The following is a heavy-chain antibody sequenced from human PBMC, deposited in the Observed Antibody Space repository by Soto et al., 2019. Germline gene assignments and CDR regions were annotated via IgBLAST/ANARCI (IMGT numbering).Heavy chain of an antibody. V-gene: IGHV1-46*01. CDR2: INPSGGST. J-gene: IGHJ3*02. Sequence: ASVKVSCKASGYTFTSYYMHWVRQAPGQGLEWMGIINPSGGSTSYAQKFQGRVTMTRDTSTSTVYMELSSLRSEDTAVYYCARRTPAYYYDSSGTGAFDIWGQGTMVTVSS. D-gene: IGHD3-22*01. CDR1: GYTFTSYY. CDR3: ARRTPAYYYDSSGTGAFDI.